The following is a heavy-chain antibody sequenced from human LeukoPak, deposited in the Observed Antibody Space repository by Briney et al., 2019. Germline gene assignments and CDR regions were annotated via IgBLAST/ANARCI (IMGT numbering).Heavy chain of an antibody. Sequence: PGGSLRLSCAASRFTFSSYAMSWVRQAPAKGLEWVSAISGSGGSTYHADSVKGRFTISRDNAKNSLYLQMNSLRAEDTAVYYCARGMIGYYYYGMDVWGQGTTVTVSS. V-gene: IGHV3-23*01. J-gene: IGHJ6*02. CDR2: ISGSGGST. CDR3: ARGMIGYYYYGMDV. D-gene: IGHD3-16*01. CDR1: RFTFSSYA.